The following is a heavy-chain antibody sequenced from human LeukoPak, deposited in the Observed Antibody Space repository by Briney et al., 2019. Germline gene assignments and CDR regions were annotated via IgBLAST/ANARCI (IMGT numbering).Heavy chain of an antibody. CDR1: GFTFSSYG. D-gene: IGHD3-3*01. CDR2: IRYDGSNK. CDR3: ASLGRLRS. V-gene: IGHV3-30*02. J-gene: IGHJ5*02. Sequence: GGSLRLSCAASGFTFSSYGMHWVRQAPGKGLEWVAFIRYDGSNKYYADSVKGRFTISRDNAKNTLYLEMNSLRAEDTAVYYCASLGRLRSWGQGTLVTVSS.